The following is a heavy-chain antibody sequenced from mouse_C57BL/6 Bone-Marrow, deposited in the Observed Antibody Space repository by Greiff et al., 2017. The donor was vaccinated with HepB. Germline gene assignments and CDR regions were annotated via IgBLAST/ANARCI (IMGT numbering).Heavy chain of an antibody. J-gene: IGHJ2*01. CDR2: IHPNSGST. Sequence: VQLQQPGAELVKPGASVKLSCKASGYTFTSYWMHWVKQRPGQGLEWIGMIHPNSGSTNYNEKFKSKSTMTVYKASSTAYMQLSGLTSEDSAVYYCARDGSMDYWGQGTTLTVSS. CDR1: GYTFTSYW. CDR3: ARDGSMDY. V-gene: IGHV1-64*01. D-gene: IGHD1-1*01.